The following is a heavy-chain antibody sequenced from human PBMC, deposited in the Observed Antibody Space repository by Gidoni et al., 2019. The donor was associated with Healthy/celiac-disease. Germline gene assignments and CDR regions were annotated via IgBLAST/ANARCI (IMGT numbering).Heavy chain of an antibody. Sequence: EVQLVESGGGLVQRGRSQRLSCAASGFTCDDYAMHWVRQAPGKGMEWVSGISWNSGSIGYADSVKGRFTISRDTAKNSLYLQMNSLRAEDTALYYCAKDLRGGSYYSTFQHWGQGTLVTVSS. CDR3: AKDLRGGSYYSTFQH. V-gene: IGHV3-9*01. CDR1: GFTCDDYA. D-gene: IGHD1-26*01. CDR2: ISWNSGSI. J-gene: IGHJ1*01.